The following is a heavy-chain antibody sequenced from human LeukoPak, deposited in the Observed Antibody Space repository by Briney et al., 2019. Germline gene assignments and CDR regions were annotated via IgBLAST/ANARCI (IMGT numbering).Heavy chain of an antibody. CDR1: GGTFSSYA. D-gene: IGHD6-19*01. CDR3: ARDGRAVADVFGYYYYYMDV. J-gene: IGHJ6*03. CDR2: IIPIFGTA. V-gene: IGHV1-69*06. Sequence: AASVKVSCKASGGTFSSYAISWVRQAPGQGLEWMGGIIPIFGTANYAQKFQGRVTITADKSTSTAYMELSSLRSEDTAVYYCARDGRAVADVFGYYYYYMDVWGKGTTVTISS.